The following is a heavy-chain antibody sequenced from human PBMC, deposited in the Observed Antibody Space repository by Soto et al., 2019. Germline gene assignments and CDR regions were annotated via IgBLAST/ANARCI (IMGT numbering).Heavy chain of an antibody. CDR2: ISYDGSNK. Sequence: LRLSCAASGFTFSSYGMHWVRQAPGKGLEWVAVISYDGSNKYYADSVKGRFTISRDNSKNTLYLQMNSLRAEDTAVYYCAKDRRAGLGYFDYWGQGTLVTVSS. CDR1: GFTFSSYG. CDR3: AKDRRAGLGYFDY. J-gene: IGHJ4*02. V-gene: IGHV3-30*18. D-gene: IGHD3-10*01.